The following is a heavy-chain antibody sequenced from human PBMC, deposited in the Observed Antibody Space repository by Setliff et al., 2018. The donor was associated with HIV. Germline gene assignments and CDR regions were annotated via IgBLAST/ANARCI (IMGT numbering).Heavy chain of an antibody. CDR2: IKPSGGTT. CDR1: GYSFTSYY. Sequence: ASVKVSCKASGYSFTSYYVHWVRQAPGQGLEWMGIIKPSGGTTSYAQKFQGRVTTTRDTSTSTVYMELSSLRSEDTAVYYCARDWEARADHYDTSGQAQYFQHWGQGTLVTVSS. J-gene: IGHJ1*01. V-gene: IGHV1-46*01. CDR3: ARDWEARADHYDTSGQAQYFQH. D-gene: IGHD3-22*01.